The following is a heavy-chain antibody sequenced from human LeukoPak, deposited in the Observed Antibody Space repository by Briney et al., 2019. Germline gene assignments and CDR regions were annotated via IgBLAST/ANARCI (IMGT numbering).Heavy chain of an antibody. Sequence: GGSLRLSCAASGFTVSNNYMSWVRQAPGKGLEWVSVVYSGDNTYYVESVKGRFTISRDNSKNTLFLQMNRLRAEDTAVYYCAGRRVLDASFDYWGQGTLVTVSS. CDR1: GFTVSNNY. CDR3: AGRRVLDASFDY. D-gene: IGHD3-16*01. J-gene: IGHJ4*02. V-gene: IGHV3-66*02. CDR2: VYSGDNT.